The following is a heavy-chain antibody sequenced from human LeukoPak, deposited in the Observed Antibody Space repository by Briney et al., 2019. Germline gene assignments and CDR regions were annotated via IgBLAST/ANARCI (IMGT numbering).Heavy chain of an antibody. D-gene: IGHD4-17*01. CDR1: AASFSSHY. Sequence: SETLSLTCAVSAASFSSHYWTWIRQSPGKGLEWIGYISYIGSTNYNPSLKSRVTISIDTSRNQFSLKLRSVTAADTAAYYCARDLVTVTKGFDIWGQGTMVSVSS. CDR3: ARDLVTVTKGFDI. CDR2: ISYIGST. J-gene: IGHJ3*02. V-gene: IGHV4-59*11.